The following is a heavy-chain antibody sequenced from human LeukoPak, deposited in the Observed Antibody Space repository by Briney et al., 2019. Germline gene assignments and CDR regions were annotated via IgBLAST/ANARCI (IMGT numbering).Heavy chain of an antibody. V-gene: IGHV3-21*04. CDR3: AKDPGGSRGDSFFDY. J-gene: IGHJ4*02. CDR2: ISSSSSYI. CDR1: GFTFSSYS. Sequence: TGGSLRLSCAASGFTFSSYSMNWVRQAPGKGLEWVSSISSSSSYIYYADSVKGRFTISRDNAKNSLYLQMNSLRAEDTAVYYCAKDPGGSRGDSFFDYWGQGTLVTVSS. D-gene: IGHD2-21*02.